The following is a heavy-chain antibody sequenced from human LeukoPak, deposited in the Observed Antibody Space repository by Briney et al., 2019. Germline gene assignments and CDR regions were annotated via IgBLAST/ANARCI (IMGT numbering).Heavy chain of an antibody. D-gene: IGHD2-21*02. V-gene: IGHV3-23*01. CDR2: ISGSGGST. CDR3: AKVRRGGDCSTAGY. Sequence: GGSLRLSCAASGFTFRSYGMSWVRQAPGKGLEWVSAISGSGGSTYYADSVKGQFTISRDNSKNTLYLQMNSLRAEDTAVYYCAKVRRGGDCSTAGYWGQGTLVTVSS. J-gene: IGHJ4*02. CDR1: GFTFRSYG.